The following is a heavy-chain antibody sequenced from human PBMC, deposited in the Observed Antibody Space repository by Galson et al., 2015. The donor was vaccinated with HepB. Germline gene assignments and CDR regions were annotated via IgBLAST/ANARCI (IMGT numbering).Heavy chain of an antibody. J-gene: IGHJ4*03. Sequence: SCKASGYTFTSYAMHWVRQAPRQRLEWMGWINVGNGNTKYSQMFQGRVTITRDTSASTAYMELSSLRSEDTAVYYCARASGVRYFDWLLPFDYWGHGTVVTVSS. CDR2: INVGNGNT. CDR3: ARASGVRYFDWLLPFDY. D-gene: IGHD3-9*01. V-gene: IGHV1-3*01. CDR1: GYTFTSYA.